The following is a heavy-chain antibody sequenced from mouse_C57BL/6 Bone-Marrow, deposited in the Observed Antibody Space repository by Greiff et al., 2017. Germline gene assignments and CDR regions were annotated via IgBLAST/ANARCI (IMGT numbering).Heavy chain of an antibody. CDR1: GFTFSSYG. Sequence: EVMLVESGGDLVKPGGSLKLSCAASGFTFSSYGMSWVRQTPDKRLEWVATISSGGSYTYYPDSVKGRFTISRDNAKNTLYLQMSSLKSEDTAMYYCARRTTVVAVYAMDYWGQGTSVTVSS. CDR3: ARRTTVVAVYAMDY. V-gene: IGHV5-6*02. D-gene: IGHD1-1*01. CDR2: ISSGGSYT. J-gene: IGHJ4*01.